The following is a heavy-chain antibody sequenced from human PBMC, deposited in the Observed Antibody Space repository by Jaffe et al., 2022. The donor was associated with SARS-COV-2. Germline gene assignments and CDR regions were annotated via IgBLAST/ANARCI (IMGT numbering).Heavy chain of an antibody. V-gene: IGHV1-69*01. J-gene: IGHJ4*02. D-gene: IGHD3-10*01. CDR3: ARTYYYGSGSSHGPFDY. CDR1: GGTFSSYA. CDR2: IIPIFGTA. Sequence: QVQLVQSGAEVKKPGSSVKVSCKASGGTFSSYAISWVRQAPGQGLEWMGGIIPIFGTANYAQKFQGRVTITADESTSTAYMELSSLRSEDTAVYYCARTYYYGSGSSHGPFDYWGQGTLVTVSS.